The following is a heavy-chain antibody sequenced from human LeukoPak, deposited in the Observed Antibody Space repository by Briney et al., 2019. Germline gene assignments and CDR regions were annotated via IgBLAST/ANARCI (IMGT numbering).Heavy chain of an antibody. CDR2: ISYDGSNK. J-gene: IGHJ4*02. CDR1: GFTFSSYG. V-gene: IGHV3-30*18. D-gene: IGHD2-15*01. Sequence: GESLRLSCAASGFTFSSYGMHWVRHAPGKGMEWEGVISYDGSNKYYEDSVKGRFTIFRDNSKNTLYLQKKSLRAEDRAVYYGAKDHRYCSGGSCYPHDHWRQGPLVSVP. CDR3: AKDHRYCSGGSCYPHDH.